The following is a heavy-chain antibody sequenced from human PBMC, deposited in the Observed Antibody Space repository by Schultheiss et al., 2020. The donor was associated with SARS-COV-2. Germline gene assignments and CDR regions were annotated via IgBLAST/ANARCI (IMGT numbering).Heavy chain of an antibody. CDR2: IYSGGST. J-gene: IGHJ3*02. CDR1: GFIFSTYS. D-gene: IGHD3-10*01. V-gene: IGHV3-53*01. CDR3: AKDRPWFRELLYGRERVDAFDI. Sequence: GGSLRLSCAASGFIFSTYSMNWVRQAPGKGLEWVSVIYSGGSTYYADSVKGRFTISRDNSKNTLYLQMNSLRAEDTAVYYCAKDRPWFRELLYGRERVDAFDIWGQGTMVTVSS.